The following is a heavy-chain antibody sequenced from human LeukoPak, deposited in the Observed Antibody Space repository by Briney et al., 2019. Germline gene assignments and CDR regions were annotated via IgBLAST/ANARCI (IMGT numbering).Heavy chain of an antibody. J-gene: IGHJ5*02. V-gene: IGHV3-7*01. Sequence: GGSLRLSCAASGFTFSSYWMSWVRQAPGKGLEWVANIKQDGSEKYYVDSVKGRFTISRDNAKNSLYLQMNSLRAEDTAVYYCARDGGYGDYGDWFDPWGQGTLVTVSS. CDR2: IKQDGSEK. CDR3: ARDGGYGDYGDWFDP. D-gene: IGHD4-17*01. CDR1: GFTFSSYW.